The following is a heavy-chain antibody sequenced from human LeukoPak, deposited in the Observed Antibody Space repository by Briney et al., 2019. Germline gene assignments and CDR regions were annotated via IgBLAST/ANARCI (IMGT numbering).Heavy chain of an antibody. CDR2: MNPNSGNT. CDR3: ARDVVVPAARLANRYYYYMDV. V-gene: IGHV1-8*01. Sequence: GASVKVSCKASGYTFTSYDINWVRQATGQGLEWMGWMNPNSGNTGYAQKFQGRVTMTRNTSISTAYMELSSLRSEDTAVYYCARDVVVPAARLANRYYYYMDVWGKGTTVTVSS. J-gene: IGHJ6*03. D-gene: IGHD2-2*01. CDR1: GYTFTSYD.